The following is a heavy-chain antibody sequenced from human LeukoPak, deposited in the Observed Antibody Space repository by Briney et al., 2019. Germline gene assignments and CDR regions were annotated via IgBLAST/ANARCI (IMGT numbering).Heavy chain of an antibody. CDR3: ARRNAVDI. Sequence: SETLSLTCSVSGGSITNYYWTWIRQPPGKGLEWIGYIYYSGSTNYNPSLKSRVTLSVATSKTQFSLKLSSVTAADTAVYYCARRNAVDIWGQGTMVTVSS. J-gene: IGHJ3*02. CDR2: IYYSGST. V-gene: IGHV4-59*08. CDR1: GGSITNYY.